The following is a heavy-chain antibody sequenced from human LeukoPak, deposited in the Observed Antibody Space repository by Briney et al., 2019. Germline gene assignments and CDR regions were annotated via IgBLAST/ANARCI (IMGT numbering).Heavy chain of an antibody. V-gene: IGHV4-34*01. Sequence: SEALSLTCAVYGGSFSGYYWSWIRQPPGKGLEWIGEINHSGSTNYNPSLKSRVTISVDTSKNQFSLKLSSVTAADTAVYYCARHRGIPYFDYWGQGTLVTVSS. J-gene: IGHJ4*02. CDR2: INHSGST. CDR1: GGSFSGYY. D-gene: IGHD2-21*01. CDR3: ARHRGIPYFDY.